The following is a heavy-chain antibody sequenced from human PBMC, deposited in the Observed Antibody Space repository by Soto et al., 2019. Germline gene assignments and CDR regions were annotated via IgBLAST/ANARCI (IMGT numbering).Heavy chain of an antibody. CDR2: IYYSGST. Sequence: QVQLQESGPGLVKPSETLSLTCTVSGGSISSYNWSWIRQPPGKGLEWIGYIYYSGSTNYNPSLKSRVTISVDTSKNQFSLKLTSVTAADTAVYYCARDRAAGGNSEWFFDLWGRGTLVTVSS. CDR3: ARDRAAGGNSEWFFDL. V-gene: IGHV4-59*01. CDR1: GGSISSYN. D-gene: IGHD6-13*01. J-gene: IGHJ2*01.